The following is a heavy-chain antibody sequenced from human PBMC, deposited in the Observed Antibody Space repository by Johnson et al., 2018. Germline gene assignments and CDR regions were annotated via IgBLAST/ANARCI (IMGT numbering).Heavy chain of an antibody. V-gene: IGHV3-48*01. CDR2: ISSSSSNI. CDR3: AKEDSSGWYSYYYYGMDV. CDR1: GFTFSSYS. J-gene: IGHJ6*02. D-gene: IGHD6-19*01. Sequence: VQLVQSGGGLVQPGGSLRLSCAASGFTFSSYSMNWVRQAPGKGLEWVSYISSSSSNIYYADSVKGRFTISRDNSKNTLYLQMNSLRAEDKSVYYCAKEDSSGWYSYYYYGMDVWGQGTTVTVSS.